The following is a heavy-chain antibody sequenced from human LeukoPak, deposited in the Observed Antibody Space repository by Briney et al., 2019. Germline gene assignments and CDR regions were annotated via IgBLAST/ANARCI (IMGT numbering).Heavy chain of an antibody. V-gene: IGHV4-39*01. Sequence: SETLSLTCTVSGGSISSSSYYWGWIRQPPGKGLEWIGSIYYSGSTYYNPSLKSRVTISVDTSKNQFSLKLSSVTAADTAVYYCARHWVRPPSRYYYDSSGYVSAFDIWGQGTMVTVSS. CDR3: ARHWVRPPSRYYYDSSGYVSAFDI. CDR2: IYYSGST. CDR1: GGSISSSSYY. D-gene: IGHD3-22*01. J-gene: IGHJ3*02.